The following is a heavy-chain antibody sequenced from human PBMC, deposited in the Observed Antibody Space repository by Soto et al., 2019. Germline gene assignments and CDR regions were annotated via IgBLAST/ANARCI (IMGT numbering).Heavy chain of an antibody. CDR2: IFYSGDT. CDR1: GGFIKNYY. CDR3: ARLSNYTSGCSTFDY. D-gene: IGHD6-19*01. V-gene: IGHV4-59*01. Sequence: SETLSLTCTVSGGFIKNYYWIWIRQPPGKGLEWIGYIFYSGDTNYSPSLKSRVTISVDTSRNQFSLKLSSVTAADTAEYYCARLSNYTSGCSTFDYWGRGTLVTVSS. J-gene: IGHJ4*02.